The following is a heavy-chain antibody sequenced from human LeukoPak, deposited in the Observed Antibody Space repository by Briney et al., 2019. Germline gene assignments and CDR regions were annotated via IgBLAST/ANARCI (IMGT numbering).Heavy chain of an antibody. J-gene: IGHJ4*02. CDR3: ATYRQVLLPFES. D-gene: IGHD2-8*02. V-gene: IGHV3-23*01. CDR2: IFPSGGEI. Sequence: SGGSLRLSCAASGFTFGSYAMSWVRQPPGKGLEWVSSIFPSGGEIHYADSVRGRFTISRDNSKSTLSLQMNSLRAEDTAIYYCATYRQVLLPFESWGQGTLVTVSS. CDR1: GFTFGSYA.